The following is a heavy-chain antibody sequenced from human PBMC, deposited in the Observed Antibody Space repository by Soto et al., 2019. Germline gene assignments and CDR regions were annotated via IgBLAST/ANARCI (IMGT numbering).Heavy chain of an antibody. CDR1: GYSFTSYW. D-gene: IGHD3-22*01. V-gene: IGHV5-51*01. Sequence: GESLKISCKGSGYSFTSYWIGWVRQMPGKGLEWMGIIYPGDSDTRYSPSFQGQVTISADKSISTAYLQWSSLKASDTAMYYCARYPTPSYYDSSGSIWGQGTMVTVSS. CDR2: IYPGDSDT. CDR3: ARYPTPSYYDSSGSI. J-gene: IGHJ3*02.